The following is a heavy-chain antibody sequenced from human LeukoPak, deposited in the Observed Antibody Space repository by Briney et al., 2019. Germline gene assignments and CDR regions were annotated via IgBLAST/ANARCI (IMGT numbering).Heavy chain of an antibody. CDR3: AKDLVLRYFDWLLSEDY. CDR2: ISGSGGST. D-gene: IGHD3-9*01. J-gene: IGHJ4*02. V-gene: IGHV3-23*01. CDR1: GFTFSSYA. Sequence: GGSLRLSCAASGFTFSSYAMSWVRQAPGKGLEWVSAISGSGGSTYYADSVKGRFTISRDNSKNTLYLQMNSLRAEDTAVYYCAKDLVLRYFDWLLSEDYWGQGTLVTVSS.